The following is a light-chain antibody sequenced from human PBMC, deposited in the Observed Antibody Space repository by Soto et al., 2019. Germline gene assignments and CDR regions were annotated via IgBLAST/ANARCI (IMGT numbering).Light chain of an antibody. V-gene: IGKV3-20*01. Sequence: ENVLTQSPGTLSLSPGERATLSCRASQVTSRWLSGYQQRPGQAPRLLIYGASSRATGLSDRFSGSGSGTDLTLTISRLEPEDFAVYYCQQYSTSPISFGQGTRLEIK. CDR3: QQYSTSPIS. CDR2: GAS. CDR1: QVTSRW. J-gene: IGKJ5*01.